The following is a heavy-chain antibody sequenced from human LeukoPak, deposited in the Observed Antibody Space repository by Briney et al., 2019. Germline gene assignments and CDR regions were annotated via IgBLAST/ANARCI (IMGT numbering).Heavy chain of an antibody. Sequence: SETLSLTCTVSGGSISSYYWSWIRQPAGKGLGWIGRSYTSGSINYNPSLKSRVSMSVDTSKNQFSLKLSSVTAADTAVYYWARVIFSVAGTGGYYYYYYMDVWGKGTTVTVSS. CDR2: SYTSGSI. J-gene: IGHJ6*03. V-gene: IGHV4-4*07. CDR3: ARVIFSVAGTGGYYYYYYMDV. D-gene: IGHD6-19*01. CDR1: GGSISSYY.